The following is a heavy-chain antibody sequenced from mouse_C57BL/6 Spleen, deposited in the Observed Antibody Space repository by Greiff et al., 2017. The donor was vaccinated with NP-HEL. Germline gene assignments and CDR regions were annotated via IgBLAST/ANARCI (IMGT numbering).Heavy chain of an antibody. V-gene: IGHV1-64*01. CDR2: IHPNSGST. Sequence: VQLQQSGAELVKPGASVKLSCKASGYTFTSYWMHWVKQRPGQGLEWIGMIHPNSGSTNYNEKFKSKATLTVDKSSSTAYMQLSSLTSEDSAVYYCARVLITTVYYFDYWGQGTTLTVSS. J-gene: IGHJ2*01. CDR1: GYTFTSYW. D-gene: IGHD1-2*01. CDR3: ARVLITTVYYFDY.